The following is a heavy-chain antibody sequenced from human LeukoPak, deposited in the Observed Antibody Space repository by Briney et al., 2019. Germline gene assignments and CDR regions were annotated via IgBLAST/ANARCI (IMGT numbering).Heavy chain of an antibody. Sequence: SETLSPTCTVSGGSISSSSYYWGWIRQPPGKGLEWIGSIYYSGSTYYNPSLKSRVTISVDTSKNQFSLKLSSVTAADTAVYYCARLCKEILEWLLHNGFDPWGQGTLVTVSS. CDR1: GGSISSSSYY. V-gene: IGHV4-39*01. CDR3: ARLCKEILEWLLHNGFDP. J-gene: IGHJ5*02. CDR2: IYYSGST. D-gene: IGHD3-3*01.